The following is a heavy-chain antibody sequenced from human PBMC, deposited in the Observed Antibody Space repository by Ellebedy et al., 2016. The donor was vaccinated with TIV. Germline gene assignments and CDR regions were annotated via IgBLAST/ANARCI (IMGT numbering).Heavy chain of an antibody. V-gene: IGHV1-46*04. CDR3: AADYYDSSG. D-gene: IGHD3-22*01. Sequence: AASVKVSCKASGYTFSNYFVHWVRQAPGEGLEWLGIINPSSGSTTYAQKLQGRLTMTRDTSTSTVYMELSSLRSEDTAVYYCAADYYDSSGWGQGTLVTVSS. CDR2: INPSSGST. J-gene: IGHJ4*02. CDR1: GYTFSNYF.